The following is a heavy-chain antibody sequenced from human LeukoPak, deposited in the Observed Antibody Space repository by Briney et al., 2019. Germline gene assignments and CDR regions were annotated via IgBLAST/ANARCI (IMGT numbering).Heavy chain of an antibody. V-gene: IGHV3-23*01. J-gene: IGHJ4*02. CDR3: ATVQYQLPPARWPSIX. CDR2: ISGSGDGT. CDR1: GITFSNYA. D-gene: IGHD5-24*01. Sequence: GGSLRLSCAASGITFSNYAMSWVRQAPGKGLEWVSSISGSGDGTYFADSVKGRFTISRDNSKNTLFLQMNSLRAEDTAVYYCATVQYQLPPARWPSIXWGQGTLVTVSS.